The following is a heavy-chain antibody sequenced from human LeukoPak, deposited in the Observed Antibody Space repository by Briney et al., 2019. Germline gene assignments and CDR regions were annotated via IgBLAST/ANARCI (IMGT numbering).Heavy chain of an antibody. CDR1: GFTFSSYE. Sequence: GGSLRLSLSAVGFTFSSYEMNWVRQAPGKGLEWVSYISSSGSTIYYADSVKGRFTISRDNAKNSLYLQMNSLRAEDTAVYYCAREGTGSGDSFNIWGQGTMVTVSS. D-gene: IGHD1-26*01. V-gene: IGHV3-48*03. J-gene: IGHJ3*02. CDR3: AREGTGSGDSFNI. CDR2: ISSSGSTI.